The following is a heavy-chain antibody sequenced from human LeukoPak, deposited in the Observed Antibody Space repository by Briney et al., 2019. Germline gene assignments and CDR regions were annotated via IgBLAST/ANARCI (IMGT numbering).Heavy chain of an antibody. J-gene: IGHJ4*02. CDR2: ISYHARDQ. V-gene: IGHV3-30*04. CDR1: GFTFSDHA. CDR3: AAQPCINGICYLDS. D-gene: IGHD2-8*01. Sequence: GRSLRLSCTASGFTFSDHAMHWVRQAPGKGLEWVTVISYHARDQFYADSVKGRFTVSRDNSRNTLYLQMNSLRAEDSAVYYCAAQPCINGICYLDSWGQGTLDTVSS.